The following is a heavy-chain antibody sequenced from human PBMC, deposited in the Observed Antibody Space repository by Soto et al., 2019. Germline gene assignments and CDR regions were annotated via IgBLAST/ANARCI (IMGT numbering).Heavy chain of an antibody. Sequence: QVQLVQSGAEVKKPGSSVKVSCKASGGTFSSYTIGWVRQAPGQGLEWMGRIVPILGRANYAQQFKGRVTTTADTSTSKASTERSSLISEDTAVYYCATTWHRESSGYDVRRHWYFDLWGPGPLVTVSS. J-gene: IGHJ2*01. D-gene: IGHD5-12*01. CDR3: ATTWHRESSGYDVRRHWYFDL. CDR2: IVPILGRA. V-gene: IGHV1-69*02. CDR1: GGTFSSYT.